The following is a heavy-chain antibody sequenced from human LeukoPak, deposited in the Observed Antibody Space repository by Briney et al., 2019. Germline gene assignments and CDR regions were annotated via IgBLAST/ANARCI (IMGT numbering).Heavy chain of an antibody. CDR2: IKQDGSEK. CDR1: GFTFSGYW. V-gene: IGHV3-7*01. J-gene: IGHJ6*03. CDR3: ARDFYYYIDV. Sequence: GGSLRLSCTASGFTFSGYWMTWVRQAPGKGLEWVANIKQDGSEKHYVDSVRGRFTISRENAKNSLYLQMNSLRAEDTAVYYCARDFYYYIDVWSKGTTVTVSS.